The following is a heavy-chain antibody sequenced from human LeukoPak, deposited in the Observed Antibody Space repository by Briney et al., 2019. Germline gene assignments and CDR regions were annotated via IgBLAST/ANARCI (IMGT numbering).Heavy chain of an antibody. CDR1: GFTFSSYA. CDR2: ISGSGGST. D-gene: IGHD3-10*01. Sequence: GGSLRLSCAASGFTFSSYAMSWVRQAPGKGLEWVSAISGSGGSTYYADSVKGRFTISRDNSKNTPYLQMNSLRAEDTAVYYCAKDQGSTYYYGSGSPNWFDPWGQGTLVTVSS. V-gene: IGHV3-23*01. J-gene: IGHJ5*02. CDR3: AKDQGSTYYYGSGSPNWFDP.